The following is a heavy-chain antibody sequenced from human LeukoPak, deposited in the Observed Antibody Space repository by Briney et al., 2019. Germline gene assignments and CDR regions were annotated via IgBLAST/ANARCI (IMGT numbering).Heavy chain of an antibody. CDR1: GFTFSSYW. CDR3: ARETSEMAFDP. Sequence: GGSLRLSCAASGFTFSSYWMHWVRHAPGKGLVWVSRINSDGSSTSYADSVKGRFTISRDNAKNTLYLQMNSLRAEDTAVYYCARETSEMAFDPWGQGTLVTVSS. D-gene: IGHD5-24*01. CDR2: INSDGSST. V-gene: IGHV3-74*01. J-gene: IGHJ5*02.